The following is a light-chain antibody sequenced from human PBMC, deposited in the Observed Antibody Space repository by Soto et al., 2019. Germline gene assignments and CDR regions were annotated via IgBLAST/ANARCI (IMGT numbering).Light chain of an antibody. CDR2: GAS. V-gene: IGKV3-20*01. J-gene: IGKJ2*01. Sequence: EIVLTQSPGTLSLSPGERPTLSCRASQSVSSSYLAWYQQKPGQAPRLLIYGASSRATGIPDRFSGSGSGTDFSLTISILEPEDFSVYYCQQYGSSPVTFGQGTKLEIK. CDR1: QSVSSSY. CDR3: QQYGSSPVT.